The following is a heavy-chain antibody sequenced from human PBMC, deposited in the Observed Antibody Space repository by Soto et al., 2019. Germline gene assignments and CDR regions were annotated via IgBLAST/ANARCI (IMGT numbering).Heavy chain of an antibody. J-gene: IGHJ3*02. CDR3: ARDQYYYGGSGYPQNDAFDI. V-gene: IGHV3-30-3*01. CDR2: ISYDGSNQ. D-gene: IGHD3-22*01. Sequence: GGSLRLSCAASRFTFRTYAMHWVRQAPGKGLEWVAVISYDGSNQNYAASVKGRFTISRDNSKNTLYLQMNSLRAEDTPMYFCARDQYYYGGSGYPQNDAFDIWGQGTMVTVSS. CDR1: RFTFRTYA.